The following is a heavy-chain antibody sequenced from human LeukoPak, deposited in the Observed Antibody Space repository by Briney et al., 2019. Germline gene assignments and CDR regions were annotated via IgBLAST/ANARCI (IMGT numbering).Heavy chain of an antibody. CDR1: GYTLSELS. CDR3: ATSPGYDY. Sequence: ASVKVSCKVSGYTLSELSIHWVRQAPGQGLEWTGGFDPEDGETIYAQKFQGRVTMTEDTSTDTAYMELTSLRSEDTAVYYCATSPGYDYWGQGTLVTVSS. J-gene: IGHJ4*02. V-gene: IGHV1-24*01. D-gene: IGHD1-14*01. CDR2: FDPEDGET.